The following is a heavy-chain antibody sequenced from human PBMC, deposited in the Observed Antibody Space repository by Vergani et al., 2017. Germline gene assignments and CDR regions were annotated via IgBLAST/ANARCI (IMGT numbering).Heavy chain of an antibody. CDR3: ARGVTPDYYYYYMDV. J-gene: IGHJ6*03. V-gene: IGHV3-48*01. CDR1: GFTFSSYS. CDR2: ISSSSSTI. D-gene: IGHD4-23*01. Sequence: EVQLVESGGGLVQPGGSLRLSCAASGFTFSSYSMNWVRQAPGKGLEWDSYISSSSSTIYYADSVKGRFTISRDNAKNSLYLQMNSLRAEDTAVYYCARGVTPDYYYYYMDVWGKGTTVTVSS.